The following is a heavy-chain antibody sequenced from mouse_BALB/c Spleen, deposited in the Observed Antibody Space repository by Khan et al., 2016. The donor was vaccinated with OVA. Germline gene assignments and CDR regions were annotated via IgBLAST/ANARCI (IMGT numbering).Heavy chain of an antibody. J-gene: IGHJ4*01. CDR1: GFSLSSYG. V-gene: IGHV2-3*01. Sequence: QVQLKQSGPSLVAPSQSLSITCSVSGFSLSSYGVNWVRQPPGKDLEWLGLIWGDGSTNYHLALISRLIISKDNSKSQVFLKLNSLQTDDTATYYFAKFTPEYYSMDYCGQGTSVTVSS. D-gene: IGHD1-1*01. CDR3: AKFTPEYYSMDY. CDR2: IWGDGST.